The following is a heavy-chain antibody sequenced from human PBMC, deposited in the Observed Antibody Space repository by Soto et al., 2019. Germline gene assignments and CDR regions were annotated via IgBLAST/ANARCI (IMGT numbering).Heavy chain of an antibody. CDR3: ACIHGTFGY. V-gene: IGHV3-72*01. D-gene: IGHD2-8*01. Sequence: GGSLRLSCAASGFSFSDHFMDWVRQAPGKGLQWVGRIQTKRQTYITEYAASLEGRFSISRDDSKNSLYLQVNRLKTEDTAVYFCACIHGTFGYWGPGTLVTAPQ. J-gene: IGHJ4*02. CDR1: GFSFSDHF. CDR2: IQTKRQTYIT.